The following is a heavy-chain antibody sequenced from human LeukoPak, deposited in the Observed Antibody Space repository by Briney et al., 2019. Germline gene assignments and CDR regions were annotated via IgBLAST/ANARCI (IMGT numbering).Heavy chain of an antibody. CDR2: INPNSGGT. CDR3: AREPSIAAAGPRLSWFDP. J-gene: IGHJ5*02. CDR1: GYTFTGYY. V-gene: IGHV1-2*02. D-gene: IGHD6-13*01. Sequence: ASVKVSCKASGYTFTGYYMHWVRQAPGQGLGWMGWINPNSGGTNYAQKFQGRVTMTRDTSISTAYMELSRLRSDDTAVYYCAREPSIAAAGPRLSWFDPWGQGTLVTVSS.